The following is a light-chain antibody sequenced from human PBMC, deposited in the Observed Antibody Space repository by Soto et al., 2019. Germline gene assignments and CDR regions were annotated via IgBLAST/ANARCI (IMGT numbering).Light chain of an antibody. CDR2: GNS. J-gene: IGLJ2*01. CDR3: QSYDSSLIGVV. Sequence: QSVLTQPPSVSGAPGQRVTISCTGSSSNIGAGYDVHWYQQLPGTAPKVLIYGNSNRPSGVPDRFSGSKSGTSASLAITGRQDEDDAGYYCQSYDSSLIGVVFGGGTKLTVL. V-gene: IGLV1-40*01. CDR1: SSNIGAGYD.